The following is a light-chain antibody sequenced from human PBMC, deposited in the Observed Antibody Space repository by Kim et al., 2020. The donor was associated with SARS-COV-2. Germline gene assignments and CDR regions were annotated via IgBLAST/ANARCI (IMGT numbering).Light chain of an antibody. V-gene: IGKV1-5*01. CDR2: DAS. CDR3: QQYNSYA. CDR1: QSITSW. Sequence: TLSAYVGDRVTITCRARQSITSWLAWYQQKPGKAPTLLIYDASSLESGVPSRFSGSGSGTEFTLTLSSLQPDDFATYYCQQYNSYAFGQGTKLEI. J-gene: IGKJ2*01.